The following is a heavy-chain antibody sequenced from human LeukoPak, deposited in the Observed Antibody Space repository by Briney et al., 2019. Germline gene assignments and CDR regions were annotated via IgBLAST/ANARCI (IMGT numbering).Heavy chain of an antibody. Sequence: PGGSLRLSCAASGFTFSSYAMSWVRQAPGKGLEWVAVISYDGSNKYYADSVKGRFTISRDNSKNTLYLQMNSLRAEDTAVYYCAKDSSLSLISGYYFDYWGQGTLVTVSS. D-gene: IGHD1-14*01. CDR1: GFTFSSYA. CDR3: AKDSSLSLISGYYFDY. CDR2: ISYDGSNK. J-gene: IGHJ4*02. V-gene: IGHV3-30*04.